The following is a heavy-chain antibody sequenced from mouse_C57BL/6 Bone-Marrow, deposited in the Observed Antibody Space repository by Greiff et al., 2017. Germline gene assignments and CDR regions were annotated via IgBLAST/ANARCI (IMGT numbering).Heavy chain of an antibody. J-gene: IGHJ4*01. V-gene: IGHV1-49*01. CDR2: FTMYSDAT. CDR3: AREGYGNVCAMDY. Sequence: QVQLQQSGAELVRPGSSVKLSCKASYFAFMASAMPWVQQRPGHGLEWIGSFTMYSDATEYSENFKGKATLTANTSSSTAYMELSSLTSEDSADYYGAREGYGNVCAMDYWGQGTSVTVSA. D-gene: IGHD1-1*01. CDR1: YFAFMASA.